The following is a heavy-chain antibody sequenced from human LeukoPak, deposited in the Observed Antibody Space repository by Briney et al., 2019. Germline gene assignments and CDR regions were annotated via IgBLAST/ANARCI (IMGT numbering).Heavy chain of an antibody. CDR1: GFTFSSYA. D-gene: IGHD2-2*02. J-gene: IGHJ4*02. CDR2: ISGSGGST. V-gene: IGHV3-23*01. CDR3: ARDFRVPAAIVEY. Sequence: GGSLRLSCAASGFTFSSYAMSWVRQAPGKGLEWVSAISGSGGSTYYAGSVKGRFTISRDNSKNTLYLQMSSLRAEDTAVYYCARDFRVPAAIVEYWGQGTLVTVSS.